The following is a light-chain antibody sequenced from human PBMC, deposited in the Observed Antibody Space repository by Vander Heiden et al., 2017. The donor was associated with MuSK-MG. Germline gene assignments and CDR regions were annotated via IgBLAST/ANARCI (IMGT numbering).Light chain of an antibody. CDR1: QSVSSSY. Sequence: EIVLTQSPGTLSLSPGERATLSCRASQSVSSSYLAWYQQKPGQAPRLLIYGESSRDNGIPTGTLTISRLEPEDFAVYYCQQDGSSPITFGHGTKVDIK. J-gene: IGKJ3*01. CDR3: QQDGSSPIT. CDR2: GES. V-gene: IGKV3-20*01.